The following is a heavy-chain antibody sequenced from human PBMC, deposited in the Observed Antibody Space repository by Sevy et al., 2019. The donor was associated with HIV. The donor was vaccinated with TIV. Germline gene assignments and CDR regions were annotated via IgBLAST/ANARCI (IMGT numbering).Heavy chain of an antibody. D-gene: IGHD6-13*01. J-gene: IGHJ3*02. Sequence: GGSQRLSCAVSGFTFSSFWMSWVRQAPGKGLEWVANIKQDGSEKYYVDSVKGRFTISRDNAKNSLYLQMNSLRAEDTAVYYCAREGSSPNAFDIWGQGTMVTVSS. CDR1: GFTFSSFW. CDR3: AREGSSPNAFDI. V-gene: IGHV3-7*01. CDR2: IKQDGSEK.